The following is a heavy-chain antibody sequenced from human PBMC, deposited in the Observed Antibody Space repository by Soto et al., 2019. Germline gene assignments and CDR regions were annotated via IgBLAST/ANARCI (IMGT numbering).Heavy chain of an antibody. J-gene: IGHJ6*02. Sequence: QVQLVQSGAEVKKPGSSVKISCKASGGTFSSYAISWVRQAPGQGLEWMGGIIPIFGTDNYAQKFQGRVTITADKSTSTAYMELSSLRSEDTAVYYCARDLSGGGSSWYGLEAESHHLLFYGMDVWGQGTTVTVSS. CDR2: IIPIFGTD. D-gene: IGHD6-13*01. CDR1: GGTFSSYA. CDR3: ARDLSGGGSSWYGLEAESHHLLFYGMDV. V-gene: IGHV1-69*06.